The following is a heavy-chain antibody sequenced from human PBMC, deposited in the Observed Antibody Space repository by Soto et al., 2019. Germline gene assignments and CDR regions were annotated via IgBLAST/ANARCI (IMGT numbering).Heavy chain of an antibody. J-gene: IGHJ4*02. CDR2: IYYSGST. V-gene: IGHV4-39*07. Sequence: PSETLSLTCTVSGGSISSSSYYWGWIRQPPGKGLEWIGSIYYSGSTYYNPSLKSRVTISVDTSKNQFSLKLSSVTAADTAVYYCARATRPYHFAYWGQGTLVTVSS. D-gene: IGHD2-21*01. CDR3: ARATRPYHFAY. CDR1: GGSISSSSYY.